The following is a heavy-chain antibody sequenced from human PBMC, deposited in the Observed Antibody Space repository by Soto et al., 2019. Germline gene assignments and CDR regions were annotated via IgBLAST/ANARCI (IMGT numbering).Heavy chain of an antibody. D-gene: IGHD3-3*01. V-gene: IGHV3-53*01. CDR2: IYSGGST. J-gene: IGHJ6*02. CDR3: ARSSYYDFWSGYSNGMDV. CDR1: GFTVSSNY. Sequence: LRLSCAASGFTVSSNYMSWVRQAPGKGLEWVSVIYSGGSTYYADSVKGRFTISRDNSKNTLYLQMNSLRAEDTAVYYCARSSYYDFWSGYSNGMDVWGQGTTVTVSS.